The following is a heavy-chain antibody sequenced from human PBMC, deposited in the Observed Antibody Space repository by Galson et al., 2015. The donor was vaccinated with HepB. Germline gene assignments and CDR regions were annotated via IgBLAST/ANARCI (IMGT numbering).Heavy chain of an antibody. J-gene: IGHJ3*02. D-gene: IGHD3-22*01. CDR2: IYPGDSDT. Sequence: QSGAEVKKPGESLKISCKGSGYSFTSYWIGWVRQMPGKGLEWMGIIYPGDSDTRYSPSFQGQVTISADKSISTAYLQWSSLKASDTAMYYCARPMKIMWREDAFDIWGQGTMVTVSS. V-gene: IGHV5-51*01. CDR3: ARPMKIMWREDAFDI. CDR1: GYSFTSYW.